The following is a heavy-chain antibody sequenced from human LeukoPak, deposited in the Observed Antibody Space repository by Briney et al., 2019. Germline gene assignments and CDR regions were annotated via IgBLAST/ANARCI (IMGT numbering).Heavy chain of an antibody. D-gene: IGHD1-26*01. CDR1: GVSFSGYY. CDR3: ARLASGSYSFDY. V-gene: IGHV4-34*01. CDR2: INHSGST. Sequence: SETLSLTCAVYGVSFSGYYWSWIRQPPGKGLEWIGEINHSGSTNYNPSLKSRVTISVDTSKNQFSLKLSSVTAADTAVYYCARLASGSYSFDYWGQGTLVTVSS. J-gene: IGHJ4*02.